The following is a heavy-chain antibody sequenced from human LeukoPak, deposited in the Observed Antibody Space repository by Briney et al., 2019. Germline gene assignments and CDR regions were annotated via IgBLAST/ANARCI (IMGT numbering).Heavy chain of an antibody. V-gene: IGHV1-2*02. CDR3: ARDIGGSSWIRDAFDI. Sequence: ASVKVSCKASGYTFSNYDMNWVRQAPGQGLEWMGWINPNSGGTNYAQKFQGRVTMTRDMSTSTVYMELSSLRSEDTAVYYCARDIGGSSWIRDAFDIWGQGTMVTVSS. D-gene: IGHD6-6*01. CDR2: INPNSGGT. CDR1: GYTFSNYD. J-gene: IGHJ3*02.